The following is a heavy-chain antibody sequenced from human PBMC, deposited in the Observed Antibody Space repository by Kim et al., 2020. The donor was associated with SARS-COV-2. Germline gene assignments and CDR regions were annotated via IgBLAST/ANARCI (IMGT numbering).Heavy chain of an antibody. Sequence: GGSLRLSCAASGFRITDYAMNWVRQAPGRGLEWVSVLSGRSHFISYADSVQGRFTISRDISTNTLYLQMNSLRAEDTALYYCAKKGSSSASNWFDPWGQGTLVTVSS. D-gene: IGHD3-10*01. CDR2: LSGRSHFI. CDR3: AKKGSSSASNWFDP. J-gene: IGHJ5*02. CDR1: GFRITDYA. V-gene: IGHV3-23*01.